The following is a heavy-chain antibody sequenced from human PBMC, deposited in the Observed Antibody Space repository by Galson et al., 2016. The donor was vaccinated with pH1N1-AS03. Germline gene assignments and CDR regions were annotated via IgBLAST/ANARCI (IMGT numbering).Heavy chain of an antibody. CDR3: VKDVLSDGWFTAADS. J-gene: IGHJ4*02. D-gene: IGHD6-19*01. V-gene: IGHV3-9*01. Sequence: SLRLSCAASGFIVEQYGVHWVRQTPGKGLEWVAGMSWGSAKIDYADSVKGRFTISRDNAQNSLYLQMSNLRPEDTAVYFCVKDVLSDGWFTAADSWGQGTLVTVSS. CDR2: MSWGSAKI. CDR1: GFIVEQYG.